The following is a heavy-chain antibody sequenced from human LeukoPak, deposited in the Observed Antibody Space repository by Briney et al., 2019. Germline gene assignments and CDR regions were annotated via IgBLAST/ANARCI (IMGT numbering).Heavy chain of an antibody. D-gene: IGHD1-26*01. CDR2: IIPIFGTA. V-gene: IGHV1-69*13. CDR3: ARESPVAYGNFQH. Sequence: ASVKVSCKASGGTFSSYAISWVRQAPGQGLEWMGGIIPIFGTANYAQKLQGRVTITADESTSTAYMELSSLRSEDTAVYYCARESPVAYGNFQHWGQGTLVTVSS. CDR1: GGTFSSYA. J-gene: IGHJ1*01.